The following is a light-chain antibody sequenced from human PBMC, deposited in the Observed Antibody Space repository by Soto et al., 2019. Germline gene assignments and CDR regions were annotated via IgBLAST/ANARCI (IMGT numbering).Light chain of an antibody. V-gene: IGKV1-33*01. CDR2: DAS. J-gene: IGKJ4*01. CDR3: QQYDNLPYT. CDR1: QDIYNF. Sequence: DIQMTQSPSSLSASVGDRVTITCQASQDIYNFLNWFQQKPGKAPKLVIYDASNLETGVPSRFSGSGSGTDFTFTISSLQPEDIATYHCQQYDNLPYTFGGGTKVEIK.